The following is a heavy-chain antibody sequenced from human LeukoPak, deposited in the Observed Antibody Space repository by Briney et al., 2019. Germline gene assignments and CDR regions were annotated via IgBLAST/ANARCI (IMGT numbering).Heavy chain of an antibody. D-gene: IGHD3-10*01. J-gene: IGHJ4*02. Sequence: SETLSLTCAVSGYSISSGYYWGWIRQRPGKGLEWIGSIYHSGSTYYNPSLKSRVTISVDTSKNQFSLKLSSVTAADTAVYYCASPPGLKDYWGQGTLVTVSS. V-gene: IGHV4-38-2*01. CDR2: IYHSGST. CDR3: ASPPGLKDY. CDR1: GYSISSGYY.